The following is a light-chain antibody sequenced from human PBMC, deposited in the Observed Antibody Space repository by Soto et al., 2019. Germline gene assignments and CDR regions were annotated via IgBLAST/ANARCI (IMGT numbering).Light chain of an antibody. CDR1: QIVSSSY. Sequence: EIVLTQSPGTLSLSPGERATLSCRASQIVSSSYLAWYQQKPGQAPRLLIYGASSRATGSPDRFSGSGSATDFTLTISRLDPEYFSVYYCQQYGSSPWTFGQGTNVEIK. V-gene: IGKV3-20*01. J-gene: IGKJ1*01. CDR2: GAS. CDR3: QQYGSSPWT.